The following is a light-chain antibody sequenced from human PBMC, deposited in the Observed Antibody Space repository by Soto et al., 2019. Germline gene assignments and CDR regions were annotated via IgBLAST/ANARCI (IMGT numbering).Light chain of an antibody. CDR3: QQYDNPRVFT. J-gene: IGKJ3*01. CDR1: QDISNY. Sequence: DIQMTQSPSSLSASVGDRVTITCQASQDISNYLNWYQQKPGKAPKLLIYDASNLETGVPSRFSGSGSGTDFTFTISSLQPEDIATYYCQQYDNPRVFTFGSGTKVDIK. CDR2: DAS. V-gene: IGKV1-33*01.